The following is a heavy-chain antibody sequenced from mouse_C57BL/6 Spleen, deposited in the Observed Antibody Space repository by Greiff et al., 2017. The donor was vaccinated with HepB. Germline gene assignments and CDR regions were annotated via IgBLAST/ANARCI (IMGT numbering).Heavy chain of an antibody. J-gene: IGHJ2*01. CDR2: ISYDGSN. CDR3: ASYWDLDY. CDR1: GYSITSGYY. Sequence: DVQLQESGPGLVKPSQSLSLTCSVTGYSITSGYYWNWIRQFPGNKLEWMGYISYDGSNNYNPSLKNRISITRDTSKNQFFLKLNSVTTEDTATYYCASYWDLDYWGQGTTLTVSS. D-gene: IGHD4-1*01. V-gene: IGHV3-6*01.